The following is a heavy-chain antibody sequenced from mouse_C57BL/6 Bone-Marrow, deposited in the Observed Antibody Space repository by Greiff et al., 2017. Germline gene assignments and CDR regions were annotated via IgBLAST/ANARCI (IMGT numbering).Heavy chain of an antibody. D-gene: IGHD1-1*01. Sequence: QVQLQQPGAELVMPGASVKLSCKASGYTFTSHWMHWVKQRPGQGLEWIGEIDPSDSYTNYNQKFKGKSTLTADKSSSTAYMTLSSLTSEDSAVYYCARSFYYYGSSCAMDYWGQGTSVTVSS. J-gene: IGHJ4*01. CDR1: GYTFTSHW. V-gene: IGHV1-69*01. CDR2: IDPSDSYT. CDR3: ARSFYYYGSSCAMDY.